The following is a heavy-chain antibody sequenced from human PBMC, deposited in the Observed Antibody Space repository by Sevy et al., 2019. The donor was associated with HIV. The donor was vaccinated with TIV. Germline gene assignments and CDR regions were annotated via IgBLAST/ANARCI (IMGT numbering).Heavy chain of an antibody. CDR3: ARGDEWSNGNEYFQY. V-gene: IGHV3-33*01. Sequence: GGSLRLSCAASGFTFSTYGMHWVRQAPGKGLGWVAVIWYDGSNKYYAYSVKGRFTISRDNSKNTLYLQMNSLRVEDTAVYHCARGDEWSNGNEYFQYWGQGTLVTVSS. CDR1: GFTFSTYG. D-gene: IGHD3-3*01. J-gene: IGHJ1*01. CDR2: IWYDGSNK.